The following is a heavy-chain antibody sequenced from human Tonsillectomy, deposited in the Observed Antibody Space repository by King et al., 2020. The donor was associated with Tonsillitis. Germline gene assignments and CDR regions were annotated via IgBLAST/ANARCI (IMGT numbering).Heavy chain of an antibody. D-gene: IGHD6-13*01. CDR3: ARAGQQLGTVAY. V-gene: IGHV3-33*08. CDR1: GFTLSRYG. Sequence: VQLVESGGGVVQPGRSLRLSCAASGFTLSRYGMHWVRQAPGKGLEWVAVVWYDGTNKYYADSVKGRFTISRDNSKNTLYLQMDSLRAEDTAVYYCARAGQQLGTVAYWGQGTLVTVSS. J-gene: IGHJ4*02. CDR2: VWYDGTNK.